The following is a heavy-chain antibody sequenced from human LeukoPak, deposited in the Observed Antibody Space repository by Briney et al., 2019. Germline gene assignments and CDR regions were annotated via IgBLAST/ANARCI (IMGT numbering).Heavy chain of an antibody. V-gene: IGHV4-34*01. CDR3: ARAVAGTGNFDY. CDR1: GGSFSGYY. Sequence: PSETLSLTCAVYGGSFSGYYWIWIRQPPGKGLEWIGEINHSGSTNYNPSLKSRVTISVDTSKNQFSLKLSSVTAADTAVYYCARAVAGTGNFDYWGQGTLVTVSS. J-gene: IGHJ4*02. CDR2: INHSGST. D-gene: IGHD6-19*01.